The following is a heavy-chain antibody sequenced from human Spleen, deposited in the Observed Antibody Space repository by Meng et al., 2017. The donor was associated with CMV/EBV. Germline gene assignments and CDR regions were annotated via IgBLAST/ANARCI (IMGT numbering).Heavy chain of an antibody. J-gene: IGHJ4*02. CDR1: GFTFSSYE. D-gene: IGHD7-27*01. CDR3: ARDVINWGYYFDY. CDR2: ISSSSSYI. V-gene: IGHV3-21*01. Sequence: GESLKISCAASGFTFSSYEMNWVRQAPGKGLEWVSSISSSSSYIHYADSVKGRFTISRDNAKNSLYLEMNSLRVEDTAVYYCARDVINWGYYFDYWGQGTLVTVSS.